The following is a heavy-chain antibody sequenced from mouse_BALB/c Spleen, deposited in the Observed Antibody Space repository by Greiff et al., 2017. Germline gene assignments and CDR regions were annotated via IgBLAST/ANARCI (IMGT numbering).Heavy chain of an antibody. V-gene: IGHV5-4*02. CDR3: ARDNYRYAMDY. Sequence: EVQGVESGGGLVKPGGSLKLSCAASGFTFSDYYMYWVRQTPEKRLEWVATISDGGSYTYYPDSVKGRFTISRDNAKNNLYLQMSSLKSEDTAMYYCARDNYRYAMDYWGQGTSVTVSS. D-gene: IGHD2-14*01. CDR1: GFTFSDYY. CDR2: ISDGGSYT. J-gene: IGHJ4*01.